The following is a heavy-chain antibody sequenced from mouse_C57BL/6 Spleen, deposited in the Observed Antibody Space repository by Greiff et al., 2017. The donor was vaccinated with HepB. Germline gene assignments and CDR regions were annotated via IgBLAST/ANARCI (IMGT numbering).Heavy chain of an antibody. Sequence: QVQLQQSGAELVKPGASVKLSCKASGYTFTSYWMHWVKQRPGQGLEWIGMIHPNSGSTNYNEKFKSKATLTVDKSSSTAYMQLSSLTSEDSAVYYCARNWGYAMDYWGQGTSVTVSS. V-gene: IGHV1-64*01. CDR2: IHPNSGST. CDR3: ARNWGYAMDY. CDR1: GYTFTSYW. D-gene: IGHD4-1*01. J-gene: IGHJ4*01.